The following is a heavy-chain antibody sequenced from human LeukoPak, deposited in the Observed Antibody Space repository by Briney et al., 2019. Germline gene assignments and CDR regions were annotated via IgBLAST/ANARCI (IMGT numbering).Heavy chain of an antibody. CDR3: AKSPEGYYRLDY. Sequence: GGSLRLSCAASGFTFSSYAMSWVRQAPGKGLEWVSAISGSGGSTYYADSVKGRFTISRDNSKNTLYLQMNSLGAEDTAVYYCAKSPEGYYRLDYWGQGTLVTVSS. V-gene: IGHV3-23*01. CDR1: GFTFSSYA. J-gene: IGHJ4*02. D-gene: IGHD3-3*01. CDR2: ISGSGGST.